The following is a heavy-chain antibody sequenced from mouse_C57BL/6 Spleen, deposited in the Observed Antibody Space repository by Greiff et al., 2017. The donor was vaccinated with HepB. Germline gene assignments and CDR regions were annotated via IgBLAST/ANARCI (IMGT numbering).Heavy chain of an antibody. CDR3: ARYYGSSPFAY. J-gene: IGHJ3*01. V-gene: IGHV1-54*01. Sequence: QVQLQQPGAELVRPGTSVKVSCKASGYAFTNYLIEWVKQRPGQGLEWIGVINPGSGGTNYNEKFKGKATLTADKSSSTAYMQLSSLTSEDSAVYFCARYYGSSPFAYWGQGTLVTVSA. CDR2: INPGSGGT. D-gene: IGHD1-1*01. CDR1: GYAFTNYL.